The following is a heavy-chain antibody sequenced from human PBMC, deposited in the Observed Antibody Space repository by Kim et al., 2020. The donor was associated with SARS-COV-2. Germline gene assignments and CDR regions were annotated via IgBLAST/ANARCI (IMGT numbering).Heavy chain of an antibody. Sequence: GGSLRLSCAASGFTFSSYEMNWVRQAPGKGLEWVSYISSSGSTIYYADSVKGRFTISRDNAKNSLYLQMNSLRAEDTAVYYCARDPGCADGDCYSHPFDIWGQGTMVTVSS. D-gene: IGHD2-21*02. J-gene: IGHJ3*02. CDR3: ARDPGCADGDCYSHPFDI. CDR2: ISSSGSTI. V-gene: IGHV3-48*03. CDR1: GFTFSSYE.